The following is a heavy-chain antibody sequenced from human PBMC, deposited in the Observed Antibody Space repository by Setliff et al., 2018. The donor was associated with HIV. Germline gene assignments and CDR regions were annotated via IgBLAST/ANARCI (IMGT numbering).Heavy chain of an antibody. CDR2: IIPIFGTA. D-gene: IGHD6-13*01. J-gene: IGHJ4*02. CDR3: ARAGYSSSWSSIYYLDY. Sequence: SVKVSCKASGGTFSSYAISWVRQAPGQGLEWMGGIIPIFGTANYAQKFQGRVTITTDESTSTAYMELSSLRSEDTAVYYCARAGYSSSWSSIYYLDYWGQGTLVTVSS. V-gene: IGHV1-69*05. CDR1: GGTFSSYA.